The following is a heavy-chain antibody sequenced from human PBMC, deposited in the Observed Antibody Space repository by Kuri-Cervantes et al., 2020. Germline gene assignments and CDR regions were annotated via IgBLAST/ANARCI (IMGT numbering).Heavy chain of an antibody. V-gene: IGHV1-69*13. D-gene: IGHD2-2*01. CDR1: GGTFSRYA. J-gene: IGHJ5*02. CDR2: IIPIFGTA. CDR3: AREGGDVVVPAAIAGVSGWFDP. Sequence: SVKVSCKASGGTFSRYASSWVRQAPGQGLEWMGGIIPIFGTANYAQKFQGRVTITADESTSTAYMELSSLRSEDTAVYYCAREGGDVVVPAAIAGVSGWFDPWGQGTLVTVSS.